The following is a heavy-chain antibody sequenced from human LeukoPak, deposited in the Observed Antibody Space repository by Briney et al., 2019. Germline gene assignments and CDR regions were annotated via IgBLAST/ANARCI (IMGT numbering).Heavy chain of an antibody. CDR3: ARVTMGREYYFDY. CDR2: IYHSGST. D-gene: IGHD1-26*01. V-gene: IGHV4-38-2*02. J-gene: IGHJ4*02. CDR1: GYSISSGYY. Sequence: SETLSLTCTVSGYSISSGYYWGWIRQPPGKGLEWIGSIYHSGSTYYNPSLKSRVTISVDTSKNQFSLKLSSVTAADTAVYYCARVTMGREYYFDYWGQGTLVTVSS.